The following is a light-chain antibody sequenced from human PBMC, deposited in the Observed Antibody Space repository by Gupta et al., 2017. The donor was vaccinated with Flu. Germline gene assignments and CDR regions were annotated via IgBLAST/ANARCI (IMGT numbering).Light chain of an antibody. CDR2: GKN. CDR1: SLRSYY. V-gene: IGLV3-19*01. CDR3: NSRDSSGNHHYV. J-gene: IGLJ1*01. Sequence: QTVRITCQGDSLRSYYASWYQQKPGQAPVLVIYGKNNRPSGIPDRVSGSSSGNTASLTITGAQAEDEADYYCNSRDSSGNHHYVFGTGTKVTVL.